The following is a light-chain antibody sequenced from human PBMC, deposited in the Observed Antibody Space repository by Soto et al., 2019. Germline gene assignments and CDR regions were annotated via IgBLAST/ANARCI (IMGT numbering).Light chain of an antibody. CDR2: GAS. J-gene: IGKJ2*01. CDR1: LSVNGN. V-gene: IGKV3-15*01. Sequence: LVMTQSPATLSVSPGERATLSCRPSLSVNGNLAWYQQRPGQAPKLLIYGASTRATGIPDRFTGSGFGTDFTLTISSLQSEDFAVYFCQQYNDWPPYTFGQGTKLEIK. CDR3: QQYNDWPPYT.